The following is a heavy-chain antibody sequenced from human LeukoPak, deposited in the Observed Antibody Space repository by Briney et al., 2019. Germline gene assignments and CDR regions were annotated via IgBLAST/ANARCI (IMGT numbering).Heavy chain of an antibody. Sequence: RASETLSLTCAVYGDSFSGYYWNWIRQSPGKGLEWIGEINHSGSTNYNPSLKSRVILSVDTSKNQFSLKLTSVTAADTAVYYCARPFSGTYGFAYWGQGTLVIVSS. CDR3: ARPFSGTYGFAY. CDR2: INHSGST. CDR1: GDSFSGYY. J-gene: IGHJ4*02. D-gene: IGHD6-25*01. V-gene: IGHV4-34*01.